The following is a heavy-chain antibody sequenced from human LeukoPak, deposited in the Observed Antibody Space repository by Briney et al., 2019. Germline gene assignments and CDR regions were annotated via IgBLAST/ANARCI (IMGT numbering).Heavy chain of an antibody. D-gene: IGHD3-10*02. CDR3: AKAYYVRTERPQIEY. V-gene: IGHV3-30*18. Sequence: QSVRSLRLSSAASGFTFSGDGMHGVRHAPGKGLEWVAVISYDGSNKYYADSVKGRFTISRDNPKNTLYLQMNSLRAEDTAVYYCAKAYYVRTERPQIEYRGQGNLVSVSS. CDR2: ISYDGSNK. J-gene: IGHJ4*02. CDR1: GFTFSGDG.